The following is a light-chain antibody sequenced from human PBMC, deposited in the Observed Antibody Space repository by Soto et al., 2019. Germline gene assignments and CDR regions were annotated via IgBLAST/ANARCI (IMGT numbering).Light chain of an antibody. CDR2: GNS. J-gene: IGLJ1*01. V-gene: IGLV1-40*01. CDR1: SSNIGAGYD. Sequence: QSVLTQPPSVSGAPGQRVTISCTGSSSNIGAGYDVHWYQQLPGTAPKLLIYGNSNRPSGAPDRFSGSKSGTSASLAITGLQAEDEADYYCQSYDGSPSGYVFGTWTKVTVL. CDR3: QSYDGSPSGYV.